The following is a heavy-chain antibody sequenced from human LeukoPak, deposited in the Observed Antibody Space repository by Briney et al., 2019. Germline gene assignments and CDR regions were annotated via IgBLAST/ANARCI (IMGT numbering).Heavy chain of an antibody. D-gene: IGHD2-2*01. CDR2: IWYDGSNK. CDR3: ASLVVPAAIRIVAALHGTAMGPFDY. Sequence: PGRSLRLSCAASGFTFSSYGMHWVRQAPGKGLEWVAVIWYDGSNKYYADSVKGRFTISRDNSKNTLYLQMNSLRAEDTAVYYCASLVVPAAIRIVAALHGTAMGPFDYWGQGTLVTVSS. V-gene: IGHV3-33*01. CDR1: GFTFSSYG. J-gene: IGHJ4*02.